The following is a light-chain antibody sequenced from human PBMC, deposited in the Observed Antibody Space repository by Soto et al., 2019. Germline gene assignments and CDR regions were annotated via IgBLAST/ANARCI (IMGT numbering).Light chain of an antibody. CDR2: KAS. CDR3: QQYNDYPYT. CDR1: QSISSW. Sequence: DIQMTQSPSTLSASVGDRVTITCRASQSISSWLAWYQQKPGKAPKLLIYKASSLESGVPSRFSGSGSGTEFTLTISSLQPDDFATYYCQQYNDYPYTFGQGTKVYIK. V-gene: IGKV1-5*03. J-gene: IGKJ2*01.